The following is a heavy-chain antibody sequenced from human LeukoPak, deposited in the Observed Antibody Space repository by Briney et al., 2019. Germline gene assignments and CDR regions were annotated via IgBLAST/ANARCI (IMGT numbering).Heavy chain of an antibody. CDR3: AREPHGGSGTYVYYYYYYMDV. CDR2: ISSSSSTI. Sequence: GGSLRLSCAASGFTFSSYSMNWVRQAPGKGLEWVSYISSSSSTIYYADSVKGRFTISRDNAKNSLYLQMSSLRAEDTAVYYCAREPHGGSGTYVYYYYYYMDVWGKGTTVTVS. CDR1: GFTFSSYS. D-gene: IGHD3-10*01. V-gene: IGHV3-48*01. J-gene: IGHJ6*03.